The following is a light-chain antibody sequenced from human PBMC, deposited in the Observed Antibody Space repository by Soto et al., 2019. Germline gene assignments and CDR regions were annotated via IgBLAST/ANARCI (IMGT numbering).Light chain of an antibody. V-gene: IGLV2-18*02. CDR2: DVS. J-gene: IGLJ1*01. CDR3: SSYTSSSTYV. Sequence: QSARTQPPYVSGSPGQSVAISCTGTSSDVGSYNRVSWYQQSPGTAPKLMIYDVSNRPSGVPDRFSGSKSGNTASLTISGLQAEDEAEYYCSSYTSSSTYVFGTGTKVTVL. CDR1: SSDVGSYNR.